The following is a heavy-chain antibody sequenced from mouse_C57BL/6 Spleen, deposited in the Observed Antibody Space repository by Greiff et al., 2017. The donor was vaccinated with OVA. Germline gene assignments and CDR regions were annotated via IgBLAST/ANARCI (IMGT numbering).Heavy chain of an antibody. CDR2: ISSGSSTI. CDR1: GFTFSDYG. V-gene: IGHV5-17*01. Sequence: EVQGVESGGGLVKPGGSLKLSCAASGFTFSDYGMHWVRQAPEKGLEWVAYISSGSSTIYYADTVKGRFTISRDNAKNTLFLQMTSLRSEDTAMYYCARRIITTVVDGAMDYWGKGTSVTVSS. J-gene: IGHJ4*01. D-gene: IGHD1-1*01. CDR3: ARRIITTVVDGAMDY.